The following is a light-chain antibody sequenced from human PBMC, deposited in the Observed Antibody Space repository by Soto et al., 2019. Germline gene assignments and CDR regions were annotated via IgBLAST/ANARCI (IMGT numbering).Light chain of an antibody. V-gene: IGLV2-8*01. CDR2: EVT. CDR3: SSYAANKNLRV. Sequence: QSVLTQPASVSGSPGQSVAISCTGTSSDVGAYNYISWYQQYPGKAPKLLIYEVTKRPSGVPDRFSGSKSGDTASLTVSGLQAEDEADYYCSSYAANKNLRVFGTGTKVTVL. J-gene: IGLJ1*01. CDR1: SSDVGAYNY.